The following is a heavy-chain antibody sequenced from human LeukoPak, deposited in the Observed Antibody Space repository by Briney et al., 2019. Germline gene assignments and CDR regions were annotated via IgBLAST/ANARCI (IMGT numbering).Heavy chain of an antibody. D-gene: IGHD3-10*01. V-gene: IGHV4-39*07. J-gene: IGHJ5*02. CDR1: GGSISSSSYY. CDR2: IYYSGST. CDR3: ARGGYYGSGNDFRFDP. Sequence: PSETLSLTCTVSGGSISSSSYYWGWIRQPPGKGLEWIGSIYYSGSTYYNPSLKSRVTISVDTSKNQFSLKLSSVTAADTAVYYCARGGYYGSGNDFRFDPWGQGTLVTVSS.